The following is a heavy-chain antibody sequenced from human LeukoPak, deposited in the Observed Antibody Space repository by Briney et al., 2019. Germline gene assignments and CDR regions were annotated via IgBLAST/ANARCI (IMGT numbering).Heavy chain of an antibody. CDR3: ARQGYYGSGMLSYYYYYYGMDV. CDR1: GGSICSYY. CDR2: IYYSGST. V-gene: IGHV4-59*08. J-gene: IGHJ6*02. D-gene: IGHD3-10*01. Sequence: SETLSLTCTVSGGSICSYYWSWIRQPPGKGLEWIGYIYYSGSTNYNPSLKSRVTISVDTSKNQFSLKLSSVTAADTAVYYCARQGYYGSGMLSYYYYYYGMDVWGQGTTVTVSS.